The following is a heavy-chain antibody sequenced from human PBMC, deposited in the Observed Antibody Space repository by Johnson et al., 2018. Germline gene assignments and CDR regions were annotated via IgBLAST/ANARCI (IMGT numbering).Heavy chain of an antibody. CDR2: IWYDGNNK. J-gene: IGHJ6*03. D-gene: IGHD6-19*01. CDR3: ASCLYSSGGYYYYMDV. V-gene: IGHV3-33*01. Sequence: QVQLVESGGGVVQPGRSLRLSCVASGFTFSTYGMHWVRQAPGKGLEWVAVIWYDGNNKYYADSVKGRFTISRDNSKNTLYLQMNSLRAEDTAVYYCASCLYSSGGYYYYMDVWGKGTTVTVSS. CDR1: GFTFSTYG.